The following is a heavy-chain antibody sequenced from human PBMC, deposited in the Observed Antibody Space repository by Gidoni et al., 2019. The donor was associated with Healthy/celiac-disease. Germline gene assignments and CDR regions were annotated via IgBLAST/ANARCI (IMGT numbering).Heavy chain of an antibody. CDR1: GGSISSGGYY. CDR3: ARDCSGGSCYSSYYYYYGMDV. Sequence: GGSISSGGYYWGWIRQHPGKGLEWIGYIYYSGSTYYNPSLKSRVTISVDTSKNQFSLKLSSVTAADTAVYYCARDCSGGSCYSSYYYYYGMDVWGQGTTVTVSS. D-gene: IGHD2-15*01. CDR2: IYYSGST. J-gene: IGHJ6*02. V-gene: IGHV4-31*02.